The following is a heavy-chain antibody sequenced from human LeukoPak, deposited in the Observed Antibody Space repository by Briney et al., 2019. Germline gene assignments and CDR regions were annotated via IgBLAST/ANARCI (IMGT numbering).Heavy chain of an antibody. Sequence: SETLSLTCTVSGGSISSSSYYWGWIRQPPGKGLEWIGSIYYSGSTYYNPSLKSRVTISVDTSKNQFSLKLSSVTAADTAVYYCARYMLRDLLLVVSGPYNWFDPWGQGTLVTVSS. D-gene: IGHD3-10*02. V-gene: IGHV4-39*01. CDR3: ARYMLRDLLLVVSGPYNWFDP. J-gene: IGHJ5*02. CDR2: IYYSGST. CDR1: GGSISSSSYY.